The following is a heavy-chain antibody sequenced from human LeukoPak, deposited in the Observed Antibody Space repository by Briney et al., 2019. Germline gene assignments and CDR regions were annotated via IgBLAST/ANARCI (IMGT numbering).Heavy chain of an antibody. CDR3: ARAPSEIGGYYPEYFRH. V-gene: IGHV3-74*01. J-gene: IGHJ1*01. CDR1: GFTFSSYW. Sequence: GGSLRLSCAASGFTFSSYWMHWVRQAPGKWLVWVSRTKSDGSTNYADSVKGRFTISRDNAKNTLSLQMNSLRAEDTGVYYCARAPSEIGGYYPEYFRHWGQGTLVTVSS. D-gene: IGHD3-22*01. CDR2: TKSDGST.